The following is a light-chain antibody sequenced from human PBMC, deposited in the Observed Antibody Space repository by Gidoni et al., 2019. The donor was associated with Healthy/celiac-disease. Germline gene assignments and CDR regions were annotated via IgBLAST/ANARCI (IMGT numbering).Light chain of an antibody. CDR1: QSLLHSNGYNY. Sequence: DIVMTQSPLSLPVTPGEPASISCRSSQSLLHSNGYNYLDWYLQKPGQSPQLLIYLGSNRASGVPDRFSGSGSGTEFTLKISRVEAEDVGVYYCMQALQPLTFGGGTKVEIK. J-gene: IGKJ4*01. CDR3: MQALQPLT. V-gene: IGKV2-28*01. CDR2: LGS.